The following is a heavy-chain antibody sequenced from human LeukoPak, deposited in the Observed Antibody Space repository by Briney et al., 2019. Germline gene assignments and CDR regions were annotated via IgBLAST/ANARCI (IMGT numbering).Heavy chain of an antibody. Sequence: GGSLRLSCAASGFTVSSNYMSWVRQAPGKGLEWVSVIYSGGSTNYADSVKGRFTISRDNSKNTLYLQMNSLRAEDTAVYYCARTSDYYYYGMDVWGKGTTVTVSS. CDR3: ARTSDYYYYGMDV. CDR2: IYSGGST. V-gene: IGHV3-53*01. J-gene: IGHJ6*04. CDR1: GFTVSSNY.